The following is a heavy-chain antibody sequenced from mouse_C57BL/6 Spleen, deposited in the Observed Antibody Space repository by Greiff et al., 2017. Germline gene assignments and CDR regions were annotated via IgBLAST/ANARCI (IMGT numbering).Heavy chain of an antibody. J-gene: IGHJ3*01. Sequence: EVQLQESGPGLVKPSQSLSLTCSVTGYSITSGYYWNWIRQFPGNKLEWMGYISYDGSNNYNPSLKNRISITRDTSKNQFFLTLNSVTTEDTATYYCAREDGYYPFAYWGQGTLVTVSA. CDR3: AREDGYYPFAY. CDR2: ISYDGSN. V-gene: IGHV3-6*01. D-gene: IGHD2-3*01. CDR1: GYSITSGYY.